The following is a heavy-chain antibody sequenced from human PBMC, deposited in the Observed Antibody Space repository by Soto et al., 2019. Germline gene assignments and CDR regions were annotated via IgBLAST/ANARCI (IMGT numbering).Heavy chain of an antibody. Sequence: EVQLVESGGGVVRPGGSLRLSCAASGFTFDDYGMSWVRQAPGKGLEWVSGINWNGGSTGYADSVKGRFTISRDNAKNSLYLQMNSLRAEDTALYSCARDSRITMVRGVRSYYGMDVWGQGTTVTVSS. CDR1: GFTFDDYG. CDR2: INWNGGST. D-gene: IGHD3-10*01. CDR3: ARDSRITMVRGVRSYYGMDV. V-gene: IGHV3-20*04. J-gene: IGHJ6*02.